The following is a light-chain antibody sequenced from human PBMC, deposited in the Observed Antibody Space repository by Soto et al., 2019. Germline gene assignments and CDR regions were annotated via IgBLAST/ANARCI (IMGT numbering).Light chain of an antibody. J-gene: IGLJ2*01. CDR3: SSYTSSSLV. CDR2: DVS. CDR1: SSDVGGYNY. V-gene: IGLV2-14*01. Sequence: QSALTQPGSVSGSPGQSITISCTGTSSDVGGYNYVSWYQQHPGKAPKLMIYDVSNRPSGVSNRFSGSKSGNTASLTISGLQAEDGADYYCSSYTSSSLVFGGGTKLTVL.